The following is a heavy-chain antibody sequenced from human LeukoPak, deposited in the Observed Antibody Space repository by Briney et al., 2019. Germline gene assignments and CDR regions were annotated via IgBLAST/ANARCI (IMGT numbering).Heavy chain of an antibody. Sequence: ASVNVSCKASGGTFSSYTFSWVRQAPGQGLEGMGGIIPIVGTANYAQKFQGRVTITADESTSTAYMELSSLRYEDTAVYYCASASHITMLRGANDYWGQGTLVTVSS. V-gene: IGHV1-69*13. J-gene: IGHJ4*02. D-gene: IGHD3-10*01. CDR2: IIPIVGTA. CDR1: GGTFSSYT. CDR3: ASASHITMLRGANDY.